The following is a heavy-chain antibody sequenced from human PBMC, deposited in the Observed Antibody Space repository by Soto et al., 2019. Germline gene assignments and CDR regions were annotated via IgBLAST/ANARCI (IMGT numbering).Heavy chain of an antibody. D-gene: IGHD3-22*01. CDR2: IIPIFGSA. J-gene: IGHJ4*02. CDR1: GGTFSSYP. CDR3: ASGQSHSQSMIVVFVQ. V-gene: IGHV1-69*12. Sequence: QVQLVQSGAEVKKPGSSVKVSCNSSGGTFSSYPIIWVRQAPGQGLEWMGGIIPIFGSATYAQQFQGRVTITADESTSTAYMELSRLTSDDTAVYYCASGQSHSQSMIVVFVQWGQGTLVTVSS.